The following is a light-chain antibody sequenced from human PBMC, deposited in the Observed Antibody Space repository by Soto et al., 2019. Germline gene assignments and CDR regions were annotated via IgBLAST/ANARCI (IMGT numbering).Light chain of an antibody. V-gene: IGKV3-20*01. J-gene: IGKJ1*01. Sequence: EIVLTQSPGTLSVSPGERATLSCRASQTIGSNHLAWYQQKPGQAPSLLIYGTSSRATGIPDRFSGCGSGTDFTLTITRLEPEDSAIYYCQQYVSWTFGQGTKVEIK. CDR2: GTS. CDR1: QTIGSNH. CDR3: QQYVSWT.